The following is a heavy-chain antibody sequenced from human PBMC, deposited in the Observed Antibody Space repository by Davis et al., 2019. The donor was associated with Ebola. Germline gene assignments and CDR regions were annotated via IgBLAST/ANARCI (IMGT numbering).Heavy chain of an antibody. CDR1: GFSFSDYY. Sequence: GESLKISCSTSGFSFSDYYMTWIRQAPGKGLEWVSYISSSGSYSNYADSVKGRFTISRDNAKNSLYLQMNSLRADDTAVYYCAREGALGYCRTTSCPTGYYYGMDVWGQGTTVTVSS. D-gene: IGHD2-2*01. CDR2: ISSSGSYS. CDR3: AREGALGYCRTTSCPTGYYYGMDV. V-gene: IGHV3-11*06. J-gene: IGHJ6*02.